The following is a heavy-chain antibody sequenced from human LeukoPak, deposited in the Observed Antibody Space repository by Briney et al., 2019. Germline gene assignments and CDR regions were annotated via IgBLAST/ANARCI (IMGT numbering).Heavy chain of an antibody. CDR3: AKRGVVIRVILVGFHKEAYYFDS. D-gene: IGHD3-22*01. V-gene: IGHV3-23*01. CDR1: GITLSNYA. J-gene: IGHJ4*02. Sequence: GGSLRLSCAVSGITLSNYAMTWVRQAPGKGLEWVAGISGSGGGRNYADSVKGRFTISRDNDKNTLYLQMNSLGAEDTAVYFCAKRGVVIRVILVGFHKEAYYFDSWGQGALVTVSS. CDR2: ISGSGGGR.